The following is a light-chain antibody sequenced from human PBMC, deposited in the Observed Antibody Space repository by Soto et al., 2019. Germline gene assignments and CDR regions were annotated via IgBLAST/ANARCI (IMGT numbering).Light chain of an antibody. Sequence: SALTQPASVSGSPGESITISCTGTSSDVGNYNYVSWYQQHPGKAPKLMIYDVSNRPSGVSNRFSGSKSGNTASLTISGLQAEDEAVYYCSSYTSTGSLFGGGTKLTVL. J-gene: IGLJ2*01. CDR1: SSDVGNYNY. V-gene: IGLV2-14*03. CDR2: DVS. CDR3: SSYTSTGSL.